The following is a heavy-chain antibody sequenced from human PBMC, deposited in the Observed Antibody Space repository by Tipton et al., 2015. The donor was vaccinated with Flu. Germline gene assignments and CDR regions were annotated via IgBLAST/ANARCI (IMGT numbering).Heavy chain of an antibody. CDR1: GGSISSYY. CDR2: IYYSGST. V-gene: IGHV4-59*01. Sequence: GSLRLSCTVSGGSISSYYWSWIRQPPGKGLEWIGYIYYSGSTNYNPSLKSRVTISVDTSKNQFSLKLSSVTAADTAVYYCARLYYYDSSGYYYGGWFDPWGQGTLVTVSS. J-gene: IGHJ5*02. D-gene: IGHD3-22*01. CDR3: ARLYYYDSSGYYYGGWFDP.